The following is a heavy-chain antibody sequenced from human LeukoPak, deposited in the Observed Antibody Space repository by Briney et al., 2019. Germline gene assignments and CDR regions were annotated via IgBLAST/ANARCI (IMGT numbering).Heavy chain of an antibody. Sequence: GGSLRLSCAASGFTFSSYRMNWVRQAPGKGLEWVSSIRSGSSYIYYADSVKGRFTISRDNAKKSLYLQMNSLRAEDTAVYYCASSFYNSGYYEYYFEYWGQGALVTVSS. CDR2: IRSGSSYI. D-gene: IGHD3-22*01. CDR1: GFTFSSYR. J-gene: IGHJ4*02. CDR3: ASSFYNSGYYEYYFEY. V-gene: IGHV3-21*01.